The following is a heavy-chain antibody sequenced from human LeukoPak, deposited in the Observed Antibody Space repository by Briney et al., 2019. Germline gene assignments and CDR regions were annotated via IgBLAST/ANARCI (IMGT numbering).Heavy chain of an antibody. Sequence: GGSLRLSCAASGFTFSSYEMNWVRQAPGKGLEWVSYISTGGGTIYYADSVRGRFTISRDNAKNSLCLQMNSLRAEDTAVYYCARGAFPLMAWGQGTLVTVSS. D-gene: IGHD3-16*01. CDR2: ISTGGGTI. CDR1: GFTFSSYE. CDR3: ARGAFPLMA. J-gene: IGHJ4*02. V-gene: IGHV3-48*03.